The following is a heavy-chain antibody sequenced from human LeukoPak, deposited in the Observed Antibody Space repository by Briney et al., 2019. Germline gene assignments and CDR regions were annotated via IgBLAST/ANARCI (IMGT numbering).Heavy chain of an antibody. Sequence: PGGSLRLSCAASGFTFSSYSMIWVRQAPGKGLEWVSAISGSGGSTYYADSVKGRFTISRDNSKNTLYLQMNSLRAEDTAVYYCAKGLRFGRYIVERTGDFDYWGQGTLVTVSS. V-gene: IGHV3-23*01. D-gene: IGHD5-12*01. CDR3: AKGLRFGRYIVERTGDFDY. CDR1: GFTFSSYS. J-gene: IGHJ4*02. CDR2: ISGSGGST.